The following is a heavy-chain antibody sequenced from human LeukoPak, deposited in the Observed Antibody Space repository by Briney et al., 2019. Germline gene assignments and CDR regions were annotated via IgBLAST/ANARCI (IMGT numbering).Heavy chain of an antibody. CDR2: ISGSGSTT. V-gene: IGHV3-23*01. CDR1: GFTFSSHA. CDR3: AKATYSSSSWVYYYYMDV. Sequence: GGSLRLSCAASGFTFSSHAMSWVRQAPGKGLEWVSGISGSGSTTYYADSVKGRFTISRDNSKNTLYLQMNSLRAEDTAVYYCAKATYSSSSWVYYYYMDVWGTGTTVTVSS. J-gene: IGHJ6*03. D-gene: IGHD3-22*01.